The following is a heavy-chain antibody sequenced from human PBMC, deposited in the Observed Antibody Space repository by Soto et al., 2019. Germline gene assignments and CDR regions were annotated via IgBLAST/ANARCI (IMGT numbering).Heavy chain of an antibody. CDR2: IFDAATA. J-gene: IGHJ6*02. Sequence: QVQLQESGPGLMKPSGTLSLICSVSGESVGRGTNYWSWVRQAPGRGLEWIGDIFDAATAIYKPSFESRVSISLDAAKNQVSLKLTSVTAADTAIYYCARDRRGRADGFIYYYGMEVWGQGTSVTVSS. V-gene: IGHV4-61*01. CDR3: ARDRRGRADGFIYYYGMEV. CDR1: GESVGRGTNY. D-gene: IGHD6-13*01.